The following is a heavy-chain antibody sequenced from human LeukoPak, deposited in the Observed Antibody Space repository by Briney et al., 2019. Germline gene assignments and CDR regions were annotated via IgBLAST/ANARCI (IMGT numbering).Heavy chain of an antibody. CDR3: AREWRDCSSTSCYTQWGRFYYGMDV. CDR2: ISYDGSNK. V-gene: IGHV3-30-3*01. CDR1: GFTFSSYA. D-gene: IGHD2-2*02. Sequence: PAGSLRLSCAASGFTFSSYAMHWVRQAPGKGLEWVAVISYDGSNKYYADSVKGRFTISRDNSKNTLYLQMNSLRAEGTAVYYCAREWRDCSSTSCYTQWGRFYYGMDVWGQGTTVTVSS. J-gene: IGHJ6*02.